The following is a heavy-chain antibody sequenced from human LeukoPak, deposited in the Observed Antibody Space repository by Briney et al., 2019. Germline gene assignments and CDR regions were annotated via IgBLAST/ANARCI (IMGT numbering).Heavy chain of an antibody. CDR2: IYPGDSDT. J-gene: IGHJ4*02. V-gene: IGHV5-51*01. CDR1: GYSFTRYL. Sequence: GESLKISRKCSGYSFTRYLIGWVRQMPGKGLAWMGIIYPGDSDTRYSPSFQGQVTISADKSISTAYLQWSSLKASDTAMYYCARPLDWDSYFDYWGQGTLVTVSS. CDR3: ARPLDWDSYFDY. D-gene: IGHD3-9*01.